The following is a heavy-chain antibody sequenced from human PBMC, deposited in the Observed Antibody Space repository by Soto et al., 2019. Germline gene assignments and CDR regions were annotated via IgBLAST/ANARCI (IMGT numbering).Heavy chain of an antibody. CDR3: SSVRDTGVLRYFGWFPTYLDY. V-gene: IGHV3-48*01. CDR2: ISSSSSTI. J-gene: IGHJ4*02. CDR1: GFTFSSYS. D-gene: IGHD3-9*01. Sequence: PGGSLRLSCAASGFTFSSYSMNWVRQAQGKGLEWVSYISSSSSTIYYADSVKGRFTISRDNAKNSLYLQMNSRRAEDTAVYYCSSVRDTGVLRYFGWFPTYLDYWGQGSLVTVSS.